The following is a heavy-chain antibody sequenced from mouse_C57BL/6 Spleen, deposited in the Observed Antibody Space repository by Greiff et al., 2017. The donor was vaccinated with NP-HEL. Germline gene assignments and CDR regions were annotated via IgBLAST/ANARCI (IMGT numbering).Heavy chain of an antibody. CDR3: ARYGDYGSSLYWYFDV. Sequence: EVQLQQSVAELVRPGASVKLSCTASGFNIKNTYMHWVKQRPEQGLEWIGRIDPANGNTKYAPKFQGTATITADTSSNTAYLQHNSLTSEDTAIYYCARYGDYGSSLYWYFDVWGTGTTVTVSS. CDR2: IDPANGNT. J-gene: IGHJ1*03. CDR1: GFNIKNTY. D-gene: IGHD1-1*01. V-gene: IGHV14-3*01.